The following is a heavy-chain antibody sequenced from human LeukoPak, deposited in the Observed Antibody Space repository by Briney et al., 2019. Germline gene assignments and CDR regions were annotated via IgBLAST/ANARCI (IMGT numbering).Heavy chain of an antibody. CDR2: ISSSGSTI. V-gene: IGHV3-11*01. CDR1: GFTFSDYY. CDR3: ARGKSDYDYVPSYYYGMDV. Sequence: GGSLRLSCAASGFTFSDYYMSWIRQAPGKGLEWVSYISSSGSTIYYADSVKGRFTISRDNAKNSLYLQMNSLRAEDTAVYYCARGKSDYDYVPSYYYGMDVWGQGTTVTVSS. J-gene: IGHJ6*02. D-gene: IGHD3-16*01.